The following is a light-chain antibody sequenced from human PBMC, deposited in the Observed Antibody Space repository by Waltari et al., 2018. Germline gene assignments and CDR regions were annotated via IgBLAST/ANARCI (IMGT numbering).Light chain of an antibody. V-gene: IGLV3-19*01. Sequence: TQDPAVSVAVGQTVRIKCQGDRLSSYNASWYQQRPGQAPKLLIYDQNNRPSGVPGRFSGSSSDNTASLTITGAQAEDEAYYYCHSRDASGVGGAFGGGTKLTVL. J-gene: IGLJ2*01. CDR1: RLSSYN. CDR3: HSRDASGVGGA. CDR2: DQN.